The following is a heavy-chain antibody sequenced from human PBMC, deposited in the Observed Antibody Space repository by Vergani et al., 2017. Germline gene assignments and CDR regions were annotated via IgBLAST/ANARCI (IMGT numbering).Heavy chain of an antibody. CDR1: GFTFNRDA. CDR2: IAYDGSDK. D-gene: IGHD4-17*01. CDR3: ARENHGDYIPGED. J-gene: IGHJ1*01. Sequence: QVQLVESGGGVDQPGRSLRLSCATSGFTFNRDAMHWVRQAPGKGLEWVAVIAYDGSDKFYADSVRGRFTISRDNSKNTLYLQMHSLRAEDSALYYSARENHGDYIPGEDWGQGTLVTVSS. V-gene: IGHV3-30-3*01.